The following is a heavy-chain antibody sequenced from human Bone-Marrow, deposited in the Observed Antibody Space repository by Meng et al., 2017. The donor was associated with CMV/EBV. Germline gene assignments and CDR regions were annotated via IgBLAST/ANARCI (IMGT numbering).Heavy chain of an antibody. CDR1: GFALSSYW. J-gene: IGHJ4*02. CDR2: INQDGSEK. V-gene: IGHV3-7*01. CDR3: AARAGDY. D-gene: IGHD3-10*01. Sequence: GESLKISCAASGFALSSYWMRWLRQVPGKGLEWVANINQDGSEKYYVDSVKGRFTISRDNAKNSLYLQMNSLRVEDTAVYYCAARAGDYWGQGTLVTVSS.